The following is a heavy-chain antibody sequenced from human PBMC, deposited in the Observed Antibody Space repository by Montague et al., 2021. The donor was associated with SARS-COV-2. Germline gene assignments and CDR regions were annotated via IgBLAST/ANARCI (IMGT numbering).Heavy chain of an antibody. CDR2: IYPGDSDT. V-gene: IGHV5-51*01. CDR1: GYSLTSDW. J-gene: IGHJ3*02. Sequence: QSGAEVKKPGESLKISCKGSGYSLTSDWIGWVRQMPGKGMEWMGNIYPGDSDTRYSPSFQGQVTISADKSISTAYLQWNSRKASDTAMYDCARVEEGAFDIWGQGTMVTVSS. CDR3: ARVEEGAFDI.